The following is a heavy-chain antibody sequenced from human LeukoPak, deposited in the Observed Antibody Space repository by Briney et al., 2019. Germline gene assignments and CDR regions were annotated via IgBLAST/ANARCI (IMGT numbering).Heavy chain of an antibody. V-gene: IGHV3-30*04. D-gene: IGHD3-10*01. CDR2: VSYDGSNE. J-gene: IGHJ4*02. CDR1: GFTFSSQA. CDR3: ARDRYYGSGTDY. Sequence: GGSLRLSCAASGFTFSSQAMHWFRQAPGKGLEWVAVVSYDGSNEYYADSVKGRFTVSRDNAKNSLYLQMNSLRDEDTAVYYCARDRYYGSGTDYWGQGTLVTVSS.